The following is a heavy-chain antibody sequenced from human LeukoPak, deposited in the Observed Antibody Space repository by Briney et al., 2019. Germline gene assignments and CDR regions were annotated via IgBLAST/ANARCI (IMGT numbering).Heavy chain of an antibody. V-gene: IGHV4-61*01. D-gene: IGHD3-3*01. Sequence: PSETLSLTCTVSGGSITSSSYYWSWIRQPPGKGLEWIGYIYYSGSTNYNPSLKSRVTISVDTSKNQFSLKLSSVTAADTAVYYCARDAPYYDFWSQPRGAFDIWGQGTMVTVSS. CDR2: IYYSGST. J-gene: IGHJ3*02. CDR1: GGSITSSSYY. CDR3: ARDAPYYDFWSQPRGAFDI.